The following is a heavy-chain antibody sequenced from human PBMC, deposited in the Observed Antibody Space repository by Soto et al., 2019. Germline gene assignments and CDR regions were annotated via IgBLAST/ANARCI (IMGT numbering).Heavy chain of an antibody. CDR2: IYHSGST. J-gene: IGHJ5*02. CDR3: ARVTCSGGSCYSNWFDP. V-gene: IGHV4-30-2*01. Sequence: SETLSLTCAVSGGSISSGGYSWSWIRQPPGKGLEWIGYIYHSGSTYYNPSLKSRVTISVDRSKNQFSLKLSSVTAADTAVYYCARVTCSGGSCYSNWFDPWGQGTLVTVS. CDR1: GGSISSGGYS. D-gene: IGHD2-15*01.